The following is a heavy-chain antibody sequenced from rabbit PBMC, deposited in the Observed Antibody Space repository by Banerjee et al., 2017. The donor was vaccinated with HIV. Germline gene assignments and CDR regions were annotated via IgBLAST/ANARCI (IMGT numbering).Heavy chain of an antibody. V-gene: IGHV1S45*01. CDR1: GFSFSNGYV. CDR2: IRAGVSGGT. Sequence: QEQLEESGGGLVQPEGSLTLTCTASGFSFSNGYVMCWVRQAPGKGLEWIACIRAGVSGGTASASWAKGPFTISKTSSTTVTLQMTSLTAADTATYFCARHVHFVGSDLWGPGTLVTVS. D-gene: IGHD3-1*01. J-gene: IGHJ6*01. CDR3: ARHVHFVGSDL.